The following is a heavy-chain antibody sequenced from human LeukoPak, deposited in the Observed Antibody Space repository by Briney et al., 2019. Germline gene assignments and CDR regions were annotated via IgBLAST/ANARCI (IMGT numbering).Heavy chain of an antibody. CDR3: AREDCSSTSCYYYYCGMDV. CDR2: INPNSGGT. J-gene: IGHJ6*02. CDR1: GYTFTGYY. D-gene: IGHD2-2*01. Sequence: ASVKVSCKASGYTFTGYYMHWVRQAPGQGLEWMGWINPNSGGTNYAQKFQGRVTMTRDTSISTAYMELSRLRSDDTAVYYCAREDCSSTSCYYYYCGMDVWGQGTTVTVSS. V-gene: IGHV1-2*02.